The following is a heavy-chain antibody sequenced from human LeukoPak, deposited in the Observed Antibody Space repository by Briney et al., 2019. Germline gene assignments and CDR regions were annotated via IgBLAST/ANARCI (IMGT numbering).Heavy chain of an antibody. Sequence: SETLSLTCTVSGGSISSYYWSWIRQPPGKGLEWIGEINQSGSTNYNPSLKSRVTISVDTSKNQFSLKLSSVTAADTAVFYCAGGYYDFWSGYVKDAFDIWGQGTMVTVSS. V-gene: IGHV4-34*01. CDR3: AGGYYDFWSGYVKDAFDI. CDR1: GGSISSYY. D-gene: IGHD3-3*01. J-gene: IGHJ3*02. CDR2: INQSGST.